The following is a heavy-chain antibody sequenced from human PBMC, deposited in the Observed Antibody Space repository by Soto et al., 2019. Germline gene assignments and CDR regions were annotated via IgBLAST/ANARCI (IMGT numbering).Heavy chain of an antibody. CDR1: GFDFSNSW. J-gene: IGHJ6*02. CDR3: ARDKSYALAV. CDR2: INSDGSIT. Sequence: GGSLRLSCAASGFDFSNSWMHWVRQVPGKGLVWVSHINSDGSITTYADSVKGRFTISRDNARTTVYLQLDSLRVEDTAVYYCARDKSYALAVWGQGTTVTVSS. V-gene: IGHV3-74*01. D-gene: IGHD4-17*01.